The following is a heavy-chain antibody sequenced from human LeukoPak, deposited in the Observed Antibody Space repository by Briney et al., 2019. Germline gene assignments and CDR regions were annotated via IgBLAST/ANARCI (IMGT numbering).Heavy chain of an antibody. J-gene: IGHJ4*02. CDR1: GYTFSGYY. D-gene: IGHD6-6*01. V-gene: IGHV1-2*02. Sequence: GASVKVSCKASGYTFSGYYMNWVRQAPGQGLEWMGWINPNSGGTKYAQKFQGRVTMTSDTSISTAYMELSSLISDDTAVHYCARKSAARKTSEFDYWGQGILGTVSS. CDR2: INPNSGGT. CDR3: ARKSAARKTSEFDY.